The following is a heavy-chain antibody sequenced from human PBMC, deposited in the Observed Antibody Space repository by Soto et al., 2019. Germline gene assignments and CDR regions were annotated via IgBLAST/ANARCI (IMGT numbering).Heavy chain of an antibody. CDR3: ARGGSSSSVNCFDP. CDR2: FIPIFGTA. V-gene: IGHV1-69*06. CDR1: VGTFSSYP. J-gene: IGHJ5*02. Sequence: QVQLVQSGAEVKKPGSSVKVSCNASVGTFSSYPISWVRQAPGQGLEWMGGFIPIFGTANYAQKFQGRVTITADKSTSKAYMELSSLRSEDTAVYYCARGGSSSSVNCFDPWGQGTLVTVSS. D-gene: IGHD6-6*01.